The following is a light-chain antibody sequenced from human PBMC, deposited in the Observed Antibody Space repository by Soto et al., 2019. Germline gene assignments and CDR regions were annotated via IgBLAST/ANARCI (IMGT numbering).Light chain of an antibody. V-gene: IGKV3-20*01. CDR3: QQYGSSPTWT. J-gene: IGKJ1*01. Sequence: EIVLTHSPATLSLSPGERATLSFSASQSVSSSYLAWYQQKPGQAPRLLIYGASSRATGIPNRFSGSGSGTDFTLTISRLEPEDFAVYYCQQYGSSPTWTFGQGTKVDI. CDR2: GAS. CDR1: QSVSSSY.